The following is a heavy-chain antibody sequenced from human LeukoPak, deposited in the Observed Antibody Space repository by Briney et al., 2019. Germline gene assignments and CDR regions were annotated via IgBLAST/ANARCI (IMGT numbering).Heavy chain of an antibody. CDR1: GFSFSKND. V-gene: IGHV3-13*01. Sequence: GGSLRLSCAASGFSFSKNDMHWVRQRTGKGLEWVSGIGTAGDTNYPGSVKGRFTISRETAKNSLYLQMSSLRAEDTAVYYCAGRTSWYYGFDVWGQGTTVAVSS. J-gene: IGHJ6*02. CDR3: AGRTSWYYGFDV. CDR2: IGTAGDT.